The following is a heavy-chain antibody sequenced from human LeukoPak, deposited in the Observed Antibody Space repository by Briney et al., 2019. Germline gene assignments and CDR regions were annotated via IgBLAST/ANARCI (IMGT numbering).Heavy chain of an antibody. D-gene: IGHD1-26*01. J-gene: IGHJ5*02. V-gene: IGHV4-34*01. CDR2: INHSGST. Sequence: SETLSLNCAVYGGSFSGYYWSWIRQPPGKGLEWIGEINHSGSTNYNPSLKSRVTISVDTSKNQFSLKLSSVTAADTAVYYCARRNSGTYYGLFDPWGQGTLVIVSS. CDR3: ARRNSGTYYGLFDP. CDR1: GGSFSGYY.